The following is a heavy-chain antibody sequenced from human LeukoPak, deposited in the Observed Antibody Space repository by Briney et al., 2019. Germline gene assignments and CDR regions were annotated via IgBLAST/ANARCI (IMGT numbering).Heavy chain of an antibody. CDR1: GFTFNTYS. D-gene: IGHD6-6*01. J-gene: IGHJ4*02. V-gene: IGHV3-21*01. Sequence: GGSLRLSCAASGFTFNTYSMNWVRQAPGKGLEWVSSISSGSDHIYYADSVKGRFTISRDNAKNSLYLQMDSLRAEDTAVFFCARNDYASSSGYDFWGQGTLVTVSS. CDR2: ISSGSDHI. CDR3: ARNDYASSSGYDF.